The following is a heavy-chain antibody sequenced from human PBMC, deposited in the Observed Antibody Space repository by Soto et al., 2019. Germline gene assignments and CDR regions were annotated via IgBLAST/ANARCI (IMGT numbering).Heavy chain of an antibody. CDR2: FNSDGTST. J-gene: IGHJ4*02. CDR1: GFTFSSNW. V-gene: IGHV3-74*01. Sequence: EVQVVESGGGLVQPGGSLRLSCAASGFTFSSNWMHWVGQPPGKGLVWVSRFNSDGTSTSYADSVKGRFTISRDNAKNTLYLQMNSLRVEDTAVYHCARAVWYGELPGYWGQGTLVTVSS. D-gene: IGHD3-10*01. CDR3: ARAVWYGELPGY.